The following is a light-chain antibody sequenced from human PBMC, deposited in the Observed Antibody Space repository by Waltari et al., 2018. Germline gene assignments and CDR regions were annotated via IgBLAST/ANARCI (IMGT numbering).Light chain of an antibody. CDR2: EVF. CDR3: CSYAGGPYI. Sequence: QSALTQPATVSGSPGQSITISCTGARSDIGTYNFVSWYQHHPGKAPKLIIYEVFKRPSGVSDRFSASKSGNTASLTISGLQAEDEADYYCCSYAGGPYIFGGGTKLTVL. V-gene: IGLV2-23*02. J-gene: IGLJ2*01. CDR1: RSDIGTYNF.